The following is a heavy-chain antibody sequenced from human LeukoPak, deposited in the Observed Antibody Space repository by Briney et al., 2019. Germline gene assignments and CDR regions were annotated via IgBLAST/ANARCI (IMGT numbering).Heavy chain of an antibody. Sequence: ASVKVSCKASGYTFIGYYLHWVRQAPGQGLEWMGSINPHNGDTNYAQKFQGRVTMTRDTSITTAYMELSRLKSDDTAVYYCATVRDIVVGGGPYYFDYWGQGTLVTVSS. J-gene: IGHJ4*02. CDR2: INPHNGDT. CDR1: GYTFIGYY. CDR3: ATVRDIVVGGGPYYFDY. V-gene: IGHV1-2*02. D-gene: IGHD2-15*01.